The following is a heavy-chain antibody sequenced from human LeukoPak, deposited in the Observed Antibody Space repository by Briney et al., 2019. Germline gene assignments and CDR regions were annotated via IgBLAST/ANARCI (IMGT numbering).Heavy chain of an antibody. CDR2: ISAYNGNT. D-gene: IGHD3-9*01. J-gene: IGHJ4*02. Sequence: ASVKVSCKASGYTFTRNFMHWVRQAPGQGLEWMGWISAYNGNTNYAQKFQGRVTMTTDTSTSTAYMELRSLRSDDTAVYYCARRISDILTGYYFDYWGQGTLVTVSS. CDR3: ARRISDILTGYYFDY. V-gene: IGHV1-18*04. CDR1: GYTFTRNF.